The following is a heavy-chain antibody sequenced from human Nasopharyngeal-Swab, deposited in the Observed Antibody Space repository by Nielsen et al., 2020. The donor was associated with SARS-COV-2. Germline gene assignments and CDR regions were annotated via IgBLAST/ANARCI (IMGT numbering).Heavy chain of an antibody. CDR3: ASSSTTKADINYGDYFGSPQYYYGMDV. V-gene: IGHV5-10-1*01. J-gene: IGHJ6*02. D-gene: IGHD4-17*01. CDR1: GYSLTSYW. CDR2: IDPSDSYT. Sequence: GESLKISCKGSGYSLTSYWISWVRQMPGKGLEWMGRIDPSDSYTNYSPSFQGHVTISAGKSISTAYLQWSSLKASDTAMYYCASSSTTKADINYGDYFGSPQYYYGMDVWGQGTTVTVSS.